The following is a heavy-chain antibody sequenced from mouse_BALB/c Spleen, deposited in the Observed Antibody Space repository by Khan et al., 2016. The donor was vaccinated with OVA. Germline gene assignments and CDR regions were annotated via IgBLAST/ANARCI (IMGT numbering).Heavy chain of an antibody. V-gene: IGHV14-1*02. Sequence: VQLQQSGAALVRPGALVILSCRASCFNIKDYYLHWVKQRPEQGLEWIGWIVPENGNSIYDPKFQGKASITADTSSNTAYLQLSSLTSEDTAVYSCARSGFCSWFGYWGQGTLVTVSA. CDR3: ARSGFCSWFGY. CDR1: CFNIKDYY. J-gene: IGHJ3*01. D-gene: IGHD2-2*01. CDR2: IVPENGNS.